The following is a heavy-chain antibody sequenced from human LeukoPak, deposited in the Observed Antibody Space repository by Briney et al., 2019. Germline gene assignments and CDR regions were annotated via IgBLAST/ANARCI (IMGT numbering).Heavy chain of an antibody. CDR3: ARDTPVAVGGYFDF. V-gene: IGHV1-18*04. D-gene: IGHD6-19*01. CDR2: ISAYNGDT. CDR1: GYTLASYG. Sequence: ASVKVSCKTSGYTLASYGISWVRQAPGQALEWMGWISAYNGDTIYAQRFQGRVTMTTDTTTSTAFMELRSLGSDDTAVYYCARDTPVAVGGYFDFWGQGTQVTVSS. J-gene: IGHJ4*02.